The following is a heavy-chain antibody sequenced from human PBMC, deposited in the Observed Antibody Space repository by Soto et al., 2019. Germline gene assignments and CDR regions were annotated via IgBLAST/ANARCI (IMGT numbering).Heavy chain of an antibody. V-gene: IGHV4-31*03. CDR3: AREHCSGGSCYFPLYYYYYGMDV. D-gene: IGHD2-15*01. CDR1: GGSISSGGYY. J-gene: IGHJ6*02. CDR2: IYYRGST. Sequence: SETLSLTCTVSGGSISSGGYYWSWIRQHPGKGLEWIGYIYYRGSTYYNPSLKSRVTISVDTSKNQFSLKLSSVTAADTAVYYCAREHCSGGSCYFPLYYYYYGMDVWGQGTTVTVSS.